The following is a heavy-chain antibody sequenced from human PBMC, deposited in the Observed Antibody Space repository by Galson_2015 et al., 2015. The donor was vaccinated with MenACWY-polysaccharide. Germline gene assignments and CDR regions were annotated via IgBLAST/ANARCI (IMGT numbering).Heavy chain of an antibody. CDR1: GASISRTSHY. Sequence: SETLSLTCTVSGASISRTSHYWAWIRQPPGKGLEWIGTVSSAGSAYYNSSLNSRVTISVDTSKNQFSLKLISVTAADTAIYYCARAGRTDTVIVGYGWGLDYWGQGALVTASS. CDR3: ARAGRTDTVIVGYGWGLDY. CDR2: VSSAGSA. D-gene: IGHD3-10*01. J-gene: IGHJ4*02. V-gene: IGHV4-39*07.